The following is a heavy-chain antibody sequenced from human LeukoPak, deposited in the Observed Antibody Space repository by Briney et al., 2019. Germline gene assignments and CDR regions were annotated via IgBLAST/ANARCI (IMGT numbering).Heavy chain of an antibody. Sequence: GGSLRLSCAASGFTFSSYAMSWVRQAPGKGLEWVSAISGSGGSTYYADSVKGRFTISRDNSKNTLYLQMNSLRAEDTAVYYCAKGGEYCSSTSCQYYFDYWGQGTLVTVSS. CDR2: ISGSGGST. CDR1: GFTFSSYA. CDR3: AKGGEYCSSTSCQYYFDY. V-gene: IGHV3-23*01. J-gene: IGHJ4*02. D-gene: IGHD2-2*01.